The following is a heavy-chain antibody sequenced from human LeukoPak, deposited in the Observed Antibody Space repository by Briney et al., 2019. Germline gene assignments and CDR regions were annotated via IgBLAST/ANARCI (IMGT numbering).Heavy chain of an antibody. V-gene: IGHV3-7*03. CDR1: GFTFSSYW. CDR2: IKQDGSEK. CDR3: ARDALGYCSSTSSLCYYGMDV. D-gene: IGHD2-2*01. Sequence: GGSLRLSCAASGFTFSSYWMSWVRQAPGKGLEGVANIKQDGSEKYYVDSVKGRFTIPRDNAKNPLYLQMNSLRAEGTAVYYCARDALGYCSSTSSLCYYGMDVWGKGTTVTVSS. J-gene: IGHJ6*04.